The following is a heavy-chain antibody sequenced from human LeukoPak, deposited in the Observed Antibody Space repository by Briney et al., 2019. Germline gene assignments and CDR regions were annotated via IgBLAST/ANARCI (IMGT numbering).Heavy chain of an antibody. D-gene: IGHD6-13*01. J-gene: IGHJ4*02. Sequence: PSETLSLTCTVSGGSISSGSYYWSWIRQPAGKGLEWIGRIYTSGSTNYNPSLKSRVTISVDTSKNQFSLKLSSVTTADTAVYYCAISSSWYVVLGYWGQGTLVTVSS. V-gene: IGHV4-61*02. CDR3: AISSSWYVVLGY. CDR1: GGSISSGSYY. CDR2: IYTSGST.